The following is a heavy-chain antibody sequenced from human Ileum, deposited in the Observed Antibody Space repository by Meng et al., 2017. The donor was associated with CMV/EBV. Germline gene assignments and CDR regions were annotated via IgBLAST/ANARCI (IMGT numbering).Heavy chain of an antibody. Sequence: GGSLRLSCAASGFSFSSYWMSWVRQAPGKGLEWVANIKEIGSEKYYVDSVKGRFTISRDNAKNSLYLQMNSLRAEDTAVYYCARETRGIPHDYWGQGTLVTVSS. D-gene: IGHD3-16*01. CDR2: IKEIGSEK. V-gene: IGHV3-7*01. J-gene: IGHJ4*02. CDR1: GFSFSSYW. CDR3: ARETRGIPHDY.